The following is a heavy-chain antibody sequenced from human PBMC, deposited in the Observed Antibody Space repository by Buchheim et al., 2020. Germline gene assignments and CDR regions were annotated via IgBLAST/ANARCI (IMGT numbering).Heavy chain of an antibody. CDR3: AKVDV. J-gene: IGHJ6*02. CDR2: ISKDGSNT. V-gene: IGHV3-30-3*01. Sequence: QEQLVESGGGVVQPGRSLRLACAASGFTFSSFSMHWVRQAPGKGLEWVAVISKDGSNTYYADSVKGRLTISRDNSKNTLNLQMNSLRAEDTAVYYCAKVDVWGQGTT. CDR1: GFTFSSFS.